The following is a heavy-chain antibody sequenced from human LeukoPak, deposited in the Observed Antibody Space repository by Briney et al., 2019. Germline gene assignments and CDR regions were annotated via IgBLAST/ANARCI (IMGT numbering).Heavy chain of an antibody. D-gene: IGHD1-26*01. J-gene: IGHJ4*02. CDR2: IYSGGGT. V-gene: IGHV3-53*01. CDR1: GFTVSSNY. Sequence: PGGSLRLSCAASGFTVSSNYMSWVRQAPGKGLEWVSVIYSGGGTYYADSVKGRFTISRDNSKNTLDLQMNSLRAEDTAVYYCASGMISGTYYGWLWGQGTLVTVSS. CDR3: ASGMISGTYYGWL.